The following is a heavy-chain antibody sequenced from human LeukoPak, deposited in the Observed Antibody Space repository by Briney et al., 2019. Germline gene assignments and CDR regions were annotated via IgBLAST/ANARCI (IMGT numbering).Heavy chain of an antibody. CDR3: ASELGAMVRGVPSRQFDY. D-gene: IGHD3-10*01. CDR1: GFTFSSYA. J-gene: IGHJ4*02. CDR2: ISGSGGST. V-gene: IGHV3-23*01. Sequence: GGSLRLSCAASGFTFSSYAMSWVRQAPGKGLEWVSAISGSGGSTYYADSVKGRFTISRDNSKNTLYLQMNSLRAEDTAVYYCASELGAMVRGVPSRQFDYWGQGTLVTVSS.